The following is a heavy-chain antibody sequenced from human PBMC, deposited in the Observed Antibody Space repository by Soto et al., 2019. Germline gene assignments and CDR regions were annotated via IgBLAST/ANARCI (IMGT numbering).Heavy chain of an antibody. D-gene: IGHD6-13*01. CDR3: ARTERLAAAGTGNSHYYGMDV. Sequence: SETLSLTCTVSGGSISSSSFHWGWIRQPPGKGLEWIGSIYYSGSTYYSPSLKSRVTTSIDTSKNQVSLKVSSVTAVDTAVYYCARTERLAAAGTGNSHYYGMDVWGPGTTVT. V-gene: IGHV4-39*07. CDR1: GGSISSSSFH. CDR2: IYYSGST. J-gene: IGHJ6*02.